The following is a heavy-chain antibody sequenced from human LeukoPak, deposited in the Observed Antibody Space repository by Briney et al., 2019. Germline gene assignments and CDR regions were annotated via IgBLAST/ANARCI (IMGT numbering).Heavy chain of an antibody. D-gene: IGHD6-13*01. Sequence: GGSLRRSCEVAGFTRSSYWMNWGRQAPGKGLEWVANIKRDGSDKYYVDSVKGRFTISRDNAKNSLYLQMNSLRAEDTAVYYCAIIPRAAAGPSARSPFHYWGQGTLVTVSS. V-gene: IGHV3-7*01. CDR1: GFTRSSYW. J-gene: IGHJ4*02. CDR2: IKRDGSDK. CDR3: AIIPRAAAGPSARSPFHY.